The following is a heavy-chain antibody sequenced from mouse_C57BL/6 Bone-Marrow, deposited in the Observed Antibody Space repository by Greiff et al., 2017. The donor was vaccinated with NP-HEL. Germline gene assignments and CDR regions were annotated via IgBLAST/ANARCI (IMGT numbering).Heavy chain of an antibody. CDR1: GYAFTNYL. CDR3: ARSSNYGLYWDFDV. D-gene: IGHD2-5*01. V-gene: IGHV1-54*01. Sequence: QVQLQQSGAELVRPGTSVKVSCKASGYAFTNYLIEWVKQRPGQGLEWIGVINPGSGGTNYNEKFKGKATLTADKSSSTAYMQLSSLTSEDSAVYFCARSSNYGLYWDFDVWGTGTTVTVSS. J-gene: IGHJ1*03. CDR2: INPGSGGT.